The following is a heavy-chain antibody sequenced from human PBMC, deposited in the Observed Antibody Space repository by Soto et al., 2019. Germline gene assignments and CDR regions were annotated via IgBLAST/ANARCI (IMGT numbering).Heavy chain of an antibody. CDR3: TIGSWSGEVFDI. J-gene: IGHJ3*02. V-gene: IGHV1-69*02. CDR2: IIPMLGVR. D-gene: IGHD2-21*01. CDR1: GGTFSTYS. Sequence: QVQLVQSGAEVKKPGSSVKVSCKDSGGTFSTYSMFWVRQAPGQGLEWMGRIIPMLGVRNYAQRFQDRVTITADKSTATVHMEPRSLRSEDTALYYCTIGSWSGEVFDIWGQGTMVTVSS.